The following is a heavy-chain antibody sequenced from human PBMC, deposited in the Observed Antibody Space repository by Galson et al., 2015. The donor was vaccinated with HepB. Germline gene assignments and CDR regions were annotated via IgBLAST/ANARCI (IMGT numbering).Heavy chain of an antibody. Sequence: LRLSCAGSGFIFRHHAMAWIRQAPGPGLEWVSGINGRGSTRSSSDAVKGRFSISRDNSKDTVFLQMDHLRPEDTAVYYCVTEGAWFGGDWFDPWGQGALVTVS. CDR3: VTEGAWFGGDWFDP. D-gene: IGHD3-16*01. CDR1: GFIFRHHA. V-gene: IGHV3-23*01. CDR2: INGRGSTR. J-gene: IGHJ5*02.